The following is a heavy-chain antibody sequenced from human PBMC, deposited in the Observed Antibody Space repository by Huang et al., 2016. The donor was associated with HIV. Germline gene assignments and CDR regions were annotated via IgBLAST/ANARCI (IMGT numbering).Heavy chain of an antibody. Sequence: QVQLVQSGAEVKKPGASVKVSCKVSGYTLTELSIHWVRQAPGKGLEGMGGFAPEHGETIYAQNFQCRVTMTEETSTDTAYMELHSLRPEDTAVYYCAAGYDTYYDIWGQGTMVIASS. CDR3: AAGYDTYYDI. CDR1: GYTLTELS. V-gene: IGHV1-24*01. D-gene: IGHD2-21*01. CDR2: FAPEHGET. J-gene: IGHJ3*02.